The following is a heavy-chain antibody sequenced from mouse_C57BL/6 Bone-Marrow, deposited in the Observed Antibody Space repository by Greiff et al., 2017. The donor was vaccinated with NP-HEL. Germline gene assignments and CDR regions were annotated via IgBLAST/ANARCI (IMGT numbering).Heavy chain of an antibody. CDR3: ARRPPYYYGSSFDY. J-gene: IGHJ2*01. CDR2: IYPRSGNT. D-gene: IGHD1-1*01. V-gene: IGHV1-81*01. Sequence: VQLQQSGAELARPGASVKLSCKASAYTFTSYGISWVKQRTGQGLEWIGEIYPRSGNTYYNEKFKGKATLTADKSSSTAYMELRSLTSEDSAVYFCARRPPYYYGSSFDYWGQGTTLTVSS. CDR1: AYTFTSYG.